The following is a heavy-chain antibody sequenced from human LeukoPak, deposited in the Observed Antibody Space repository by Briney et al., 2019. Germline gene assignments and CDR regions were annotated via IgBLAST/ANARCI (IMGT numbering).Heavy chain of an antibody. Sequence: GGSLRLSCEASGFSFSHYWMHWVRQAPGKGLVWVSRITTDESATAYAYSVKGRFIISRDNARDPLYLQMNSLRVEDTAVYYCARANGYYSDSRDPFDIWGQGTMVTVSS. CDR1: GFSFSHYW. D-gene: IGHD3-22*01. J-gene: IGHJ3*02. V-gene: IGHV3-74*01. CDR2: ITTDESAT. CDR3: ARANGYYSDSRDPFDI.